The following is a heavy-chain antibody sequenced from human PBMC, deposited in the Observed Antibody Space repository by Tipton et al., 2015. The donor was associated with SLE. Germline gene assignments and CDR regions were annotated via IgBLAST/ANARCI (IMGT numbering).Heavy chain of an antibody. J-gene: IGHJ5*02. CDR1: GFTFSSYW. CDR3: ATSPWFDP. CDR2: IKQDGSEK. V-gene: IGHV3-7*01. Sequence: SGFTFSSYWMSWVRQAPGKGLEWVANIKQDGSEKYYVDSVKGRFTISRDNAKNSLYLQMNSLRAEDTAVYYCATSPWFDPWGQGTLVTVSS.